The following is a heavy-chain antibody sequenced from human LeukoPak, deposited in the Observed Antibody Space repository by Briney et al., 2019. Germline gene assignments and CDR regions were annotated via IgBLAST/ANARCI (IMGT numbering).Heavy chain of an antibody. CDR3: ARSGQQSNDAFDI. J-gene: IGHJ3*02. V-gene: IGHV3-48*01. CDR1: GFTFSSYS. CDR2: ISSSSSTI. D-gene: IGHD6-13*01. Sequence: QSGGSLRLSCAASGFTFSSYSMNWVRQAPGKGLEWVSYISSSSSTIYYADSVKGRFTISRDNAKNSLYLQMNSLRAEDTAVYYCARSGQQSNDAFDIWGQGTMVTVSS.